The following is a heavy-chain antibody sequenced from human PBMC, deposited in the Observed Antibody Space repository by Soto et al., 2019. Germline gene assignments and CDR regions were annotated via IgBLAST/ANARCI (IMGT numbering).Heavy chain of an antibody. V-gene: IGHV2-5*01. CDR2: LYWNDDR. Sequence: QITLKESGPTLVKPTQTLTLTCTFSGFSLSNPGVGMCWVRQPPGKALQRLAVLYWNDDRRYSPSLKTRLTITKDTAKNQVVLTMTDMDPVDTATYYCAHGGPAASLDFWGQGTLVTVSS. D-gene: IGHD2-2*01. J-gene: IGHJ4*02. CDR3: AHGGPAASLDF. CDR1: GFSLSNPGVG.